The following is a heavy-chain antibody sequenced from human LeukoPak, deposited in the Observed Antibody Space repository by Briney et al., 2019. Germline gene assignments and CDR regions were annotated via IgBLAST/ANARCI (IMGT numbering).Heavy chain of an antibody. CDR3: ATHTYYYDSSGYYTFDY. Sequence: GESLKISCKGSGYSFTIYWIGWVRQMPGKGLEWMGIIYPGDSDTRYSPSFQGQVTISADKSISTAYLQWSSLKASGTAMYYCATHTYYYDSSGYYTFDYWGQGTLVTVSS. V-gene: IGHV5-51*01. J-gene: IGHJ4*02. CDR2: IYPGDSDT. D-gene: IGHD3-22*01. CDR1: GYSFTIYW.